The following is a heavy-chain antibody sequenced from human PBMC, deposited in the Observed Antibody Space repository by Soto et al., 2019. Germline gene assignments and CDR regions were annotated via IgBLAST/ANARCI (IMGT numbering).Heavy chain of an antibody. Sequence: GGSLRLSCAASGFTFSSYAMSWVRQAPGKGLEWVSAISGSGGSTYYADSVKGRFTISRDNSKNTLYLQMNSLRAEDTAVYYCAKSSGDDSSGYLNVDPWGQGTLVTVSS. CDR1: GFTFSSYA. D-gene: IGHD3-22*01. CDR3: AKSSGDDSSGYLNVDP. J-gene: IGHJ5*02. V-gene: IGHV3-23*01. CDR2: ISGSGGST.